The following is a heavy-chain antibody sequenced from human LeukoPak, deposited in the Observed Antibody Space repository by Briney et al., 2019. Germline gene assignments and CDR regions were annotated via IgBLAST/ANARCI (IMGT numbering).Heavy chain of an antibody. CDR2: ISSSSSTI. V-gene: IGHV3-48*01. J-gene: IGHJ4*02. CDR3: ARDPSYSSSWYPYFFDY. Sequence: PGGSLRLSCAASGFTFSSYSMNWVRQAPGKGLEWVSYISSSSSTIYYADSVKGRFTISRDNAKNSLYLQMSSLRAEDTAVYYCARDPSYSSSWYPYFFDYWGQGTLVTVSS. D-gene: IGHD6-13*01. CDR1: GFTFSSYS.